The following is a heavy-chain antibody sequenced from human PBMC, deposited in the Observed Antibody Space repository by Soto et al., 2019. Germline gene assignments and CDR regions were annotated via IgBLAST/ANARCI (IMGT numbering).Heavy chain of an antibody. J-gene: IGHJ6*02. CDR2: ISPYDGYT. CDR1: GYTFTSYG. Sequence: QVQLVQSGAEVKKPGASVKVSCKASGYTFTSYGINWVRQAPGQGLEWLGWISPYDGYTNYAQILQGRVYMTTDTSTMTSYMELRSLRSDDTAMYYCARGGYYDSSGSRNYHYYGMNVWGQGTTVTVSS. CDR3: ARGGYYDSSGSRNYHYYGMNV. V-gene: IGHV1-18*01. D-gene: IGHD3-22*01.